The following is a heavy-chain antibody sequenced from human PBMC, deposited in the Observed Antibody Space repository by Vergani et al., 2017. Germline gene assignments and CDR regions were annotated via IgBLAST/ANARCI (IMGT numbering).Heavy chain of an antibody. Sequence: EVQLVESGGGLVQPGGSLRLSCAASGFTFSSYSMNWVRQAPGKGLEWVSYISSTSSTIYYADSVKGRFTISRDNAKNSLYVQMNSLRAEDTAVYYCAGDRNDSSGYYRDCWGQGTLVTVSS. J-gene: IGHJ4*02. CDR1: GFTFSSYS. CDR3: AGDRNDSSGYYRDC. CDR2: ISSTSSTI. D-gene: IGHD3-22*01. V-gene: IGHV3-48*01.